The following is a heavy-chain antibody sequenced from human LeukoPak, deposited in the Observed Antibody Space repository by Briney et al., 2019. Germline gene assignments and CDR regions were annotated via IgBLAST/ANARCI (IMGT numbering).Heavy chain of an antibody. J-gene: IGHJ5*02. CDR3: ARGNSGSYSQDWFDP. CDR2: INNDGSST. CDR1: GFTFSSYW. Sequence: GGSLRLSCAASGFTFSSYWMHWVRQAPGKGLVWVSRINNDGSSTSYADSVKGRFTISRDNAKNSLYLQMNSLRDDDMALYYCARGNSGSYSQDWFDPWGQGTLVTVSS. V-gene: IGHV3-74*01. D-gene: IGHD1-26*01.